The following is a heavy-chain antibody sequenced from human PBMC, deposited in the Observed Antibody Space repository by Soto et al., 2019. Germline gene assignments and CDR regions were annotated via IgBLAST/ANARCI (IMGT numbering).Heavy chain of an antibody. D-gene: IGHD5-12*01. V-gene: IGHV5-10-1*01. J-gene: IGHJ4*02. Sequence: EVQLVQSGAEVKKPGESLRISCQGSGNSFTDYWITWARQMPGKGLEWMGRIDPSDSYTNYNPSFQGHVTISAAKSSGIAYLHWGSLKASETAIYYSASHRGFSGYVAYWGQGTLVSVSS. CDR2: IDPSDSYT. CDR1: GNSFTDYW. CDR3: ASHRGFSGYVAY.